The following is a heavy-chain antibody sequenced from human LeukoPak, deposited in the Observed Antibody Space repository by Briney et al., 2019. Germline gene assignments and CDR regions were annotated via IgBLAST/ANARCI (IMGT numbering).Heavy chain of an antibody. CDR1: GGSISSYY. CDR3: ARISYNWNYGDY. Sequence: SETLSLTCTVSGGSISSYYWSWIRQPPGKRLEWIGYIYYSGSTNYNPSLKSRVTISVDTSKNQFSLKLSSVTAADTAVYYCARISYNWNYGDYWGQGTLVTVSS. CDR2: IYYSGST. D-gene: IGHD1-7*01. V-gene: IGHV4-59*12. J-gene: IGHJ4*02.